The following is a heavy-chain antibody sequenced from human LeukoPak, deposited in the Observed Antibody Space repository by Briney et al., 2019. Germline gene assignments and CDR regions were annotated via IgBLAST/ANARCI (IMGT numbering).Heavy chain of an antibody. V-gene: IGHV4-59*01. CDR2: IYYSGST. Sequence: SEILSLTCTVSGGSISSYYWSWIRQSPGKGLEWIGNIYYSGSTNYNPSHKSRVTISVDTSKNQFSLKLSSVTAADTAVYYCASLPLRYFDWPPIWGQGTMVTVSS. CDR1: GGSISSYY. J-gene: IGHJ3*02. D-gene: IGHD3-9*01. CDR3: ASLPLRYFDWPPI.